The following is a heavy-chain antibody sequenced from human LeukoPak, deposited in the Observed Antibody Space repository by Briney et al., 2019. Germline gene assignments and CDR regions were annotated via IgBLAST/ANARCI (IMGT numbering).Heavy chain of an antibody. Sequence: ASQTLSLTCTVSGGSISSGGYYWSWIRQPPGKGLEWIGYIYHSGSTYYNPSLKSRVTISVDRSKNQFSLKLSSVTAADTAVYYCARERGSGYGPWDYWGQGTLVTVSS. CDR1: GGSISSGGYY. V-gene: IGHV4-30-2*01. CDR2: IYHSGST. J-gene: IGHJ4*02. D-gene: IGHD3-22*01. CDR3: ARERGSGYGPWDY.